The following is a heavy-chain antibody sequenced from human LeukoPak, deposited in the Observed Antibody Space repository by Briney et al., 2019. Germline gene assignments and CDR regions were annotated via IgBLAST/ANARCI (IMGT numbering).Heavy chain of an antibody. V-gene: IGHV1-8*01. CDR1: GYTFTSYD. Sequence: ASVKVSCKASGYTFTSYDINWVRQAAGQGLERLGWMNPNSDNTGYAQKFQGRVTMTRDTSRSTAYMELSSLRSEDTAVYYCARDADGSGSGSFDIWGQGTMVTVSS. J-gene: IGHJ3*02. CDR3: ARDADGSGSGSFDI. D-gene: IGHD3-10*01. CDR2: MNPNSDNT.